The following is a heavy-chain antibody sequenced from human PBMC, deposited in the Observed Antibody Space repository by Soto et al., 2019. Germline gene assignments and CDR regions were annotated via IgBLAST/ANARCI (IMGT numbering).Heavy chain of an antibody. V-gene: IGHV3-23*01. CDR1: GFRFSGYA. CDR2: ISGNGDTT. J-gene: IGHJ3*02. Sequence: EVQLLESGGGLVQPGGSLRLSCAASGFRFSGYAMNWVRQAPGKGLEWVSVISGNGDTTFYADSVKGRLTISRDNSRNTLYLQMNSLRAEDTAVCYCAKKSYCCAGDRGPLDIWGQGTMVTVSS. CDR3: AKKSYCCAGDRGPLDI. D-gene: IGHD3-10*01.